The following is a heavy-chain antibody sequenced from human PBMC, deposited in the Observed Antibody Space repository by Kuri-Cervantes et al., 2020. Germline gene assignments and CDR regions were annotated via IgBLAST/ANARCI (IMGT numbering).Heavy chain of an antibody. Sequence: ASVKVSCKASGYTFTSYGISWVRQAPGQGLAWVGWIRSYNGNTDSAQSLQGRVTMTFETSTATAYMELRSLRSDDTAVYYCARGAHHDVLSGYWNRGGYTMDVWGQGTTVTVSS. D-gene: IGHD3-3*01. CDR1: GYTFTSYG. CDR2: IRSYNGNT. J-gene: IGHJ6*02. CDR3: ARGAHHDVLSGYWNRGGYTMDV. V-gene: IGHV1-18*01.